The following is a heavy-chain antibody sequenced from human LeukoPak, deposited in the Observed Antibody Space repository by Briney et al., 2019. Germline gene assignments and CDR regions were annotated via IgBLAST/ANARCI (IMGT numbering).Heavy chain of an antibody. CDR1: GFNFDDYA. CDR2: INWKTGNG. CDR3: RRAARWQFDL. J-gene: IGHJ2*01. D-gene: IGHD1-1*01. V-gene: IGHV3-9*01. Sequence: GRSLRLSCAVSGFNFDDYAMHWVRQAPGRGLEWVSGINWKTGNGIYADSVKGRFTISRDNAKNSLYLQVSSLRAEDTALYCTRRAARWQFDLWGRGTLLTVSS.